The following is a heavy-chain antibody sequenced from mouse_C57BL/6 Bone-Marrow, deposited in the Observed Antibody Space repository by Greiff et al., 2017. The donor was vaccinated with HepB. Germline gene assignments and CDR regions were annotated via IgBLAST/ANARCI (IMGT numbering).Heavy chain of an antibody. J-gene: IGHJ4*01. D-gene: IGHD1-1*01. Sequence: EVKVEESGPGLVKPSQSLSLTCSVTGYSITSGYYWNWIRQFPGNKLEWMGYISYDGSNNYNPSLKNRISITRDTSKNQFFLKLNSVTTEDTATYYCARATVDYYAMDYWGQGTSVTVSS. CDR1: GYSITSGYY. CDR2: ISYDGSN. V-gene: IGHV3-6*01. CDR3: ARATVDYYAMDY.